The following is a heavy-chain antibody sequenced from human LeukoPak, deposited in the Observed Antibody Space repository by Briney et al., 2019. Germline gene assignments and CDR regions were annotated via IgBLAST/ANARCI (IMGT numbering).Heavy chain of an antibody. CDR1: VESVSGYY. J-gene: IGHJ2*01. D-gene: IGHD6-19*01. CDR3: ARVLEGSSGQHWYFDL. V-gene: IGHV4-34*01. Sequence: SEPLSLTCAVYVESVSGYYWSWIRQPPGKGLECIGEINHSGSTNYNPSLKSRVTISVDTSKNQFSLRLSSVTAADTAVYYCARVLEGSSGQHWYFDLWGRGTLVTVSS. CDR2: INHSGST.